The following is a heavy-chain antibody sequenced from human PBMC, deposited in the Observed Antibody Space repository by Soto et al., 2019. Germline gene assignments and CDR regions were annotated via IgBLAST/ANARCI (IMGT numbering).Heavy chain of an antibody. CDR1: GYTFTSYA. CDR2: ISAYNGNT. D-gene: IGHD6-19*01. CDR3: AREGETVAGGIYYYYGMDV. Sequence: ASVKVSCKASGYTFTSYAMQWVRQAPGQRLEWMGWISAYNGNTNYAQKLQGRVTMTTDTSTSTAYMELRSLRSDDTAVYYCAREGETVAGGIYYYYGMDVWGQGTMVTVSS. J-gene: IGHJ6*02. V-gene: IGHV1-18*01.